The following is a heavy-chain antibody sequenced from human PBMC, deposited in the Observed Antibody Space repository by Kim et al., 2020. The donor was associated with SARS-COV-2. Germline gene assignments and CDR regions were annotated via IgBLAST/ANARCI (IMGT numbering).Heavy chain of an antibody. CDR1: GFTFDKYW. CDR2: INSDGSRT. Sequence: GGSLRLSCAASGFTFDKYWMHWVRQVPGKGLVWVARINSDGSRTTYADAVKGRFTVSRDNANNTLLLQMNSLRVDDSAIYFCTRMYAASWYSPYHWGQG. J-gene: IGHJ4*01. CDR3: TRMYAASWYSPYH. V-gene: IGHV3-74*03. D-gene: IGHD2-8*01.